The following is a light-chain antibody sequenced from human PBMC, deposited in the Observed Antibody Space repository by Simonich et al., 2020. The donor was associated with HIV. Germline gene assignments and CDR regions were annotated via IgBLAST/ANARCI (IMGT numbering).Light chain of an antibody. V-gene: IGKV4-1*01. J-gene: IGKJ4*01. Sequence: DIVIMQSPDSLAVSLGEGATINCKSSHSVLYRSNNKNYLACYQHKPGQPPKLLIYWASTRESGVPDRFSGSGSGTDFTLTISSLQAEDFATYYCQQANSFPLTFGGGTKVEIK. CDR1: HSVLYRSNNKNY. CDR2: WAS. CDR3: QQANSFPLT.